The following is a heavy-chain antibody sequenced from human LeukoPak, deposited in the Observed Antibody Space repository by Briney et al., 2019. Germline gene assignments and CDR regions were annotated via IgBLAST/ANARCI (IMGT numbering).Heavy chain of an antibody. V-gene: IGHV3-7*01. CDR3: ARDNGWGRYYFDS. CDR2: IKQDGSEK. CDR1: GFTFSSYW. Sequence: GGSLRLSCAASGFTFSSYWMSWVRQAPGKGLEWVANIKQDGSEKYYVDSVKGRFTISRDNAKNSLYLQMNSLRVEDTAVYYCARDNGWGRYYFDSWGQGTLATVSS. D-gene: IGHD6-19*01. J-gene: IGHJ4*02.